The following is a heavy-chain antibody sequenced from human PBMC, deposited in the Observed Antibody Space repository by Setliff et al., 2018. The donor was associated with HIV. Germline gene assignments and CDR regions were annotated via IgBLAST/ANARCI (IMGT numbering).Heavy chain of an antibody. CDR2: IYDTGST. V-gene: IGHV4-39*01. D-gene: IGHD3-10*01. J-gene: IGHJ3*02. Sequence: SETLSVTCTVSGGSISSSNYYWGWIRQPPGKGLQWIGSIYDTGSTYYNPSLKSRVTISVDTSKNQFSLNLSSVAATDTAVYYCARRNTMVRGIIIDPYDAFDMWGQGTVVTVSS. CDR1: GGSISSSNYY. CDR3: ARRNTMVRGIIIDPYDAFDM.